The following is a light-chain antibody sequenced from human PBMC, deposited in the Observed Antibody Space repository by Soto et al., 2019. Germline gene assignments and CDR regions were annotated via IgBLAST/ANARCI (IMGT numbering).Light chain of an antibody. J-gene: IGKJ4*01. CDR2: AAS. Sequence: IQMTQCPYSLSASVVDRVTSTGLAIQGISNYLAWYQQKPGKVPKLLIYAASTLQSGVPSRFSGSGSGTEFTLTISSLQLEDVATYYCQKYNSAPRTFGGGTKVDIK. CDR1: QGISNY. CDR3: QKYNSAPRT. V-gene: IGKV1-27*01.